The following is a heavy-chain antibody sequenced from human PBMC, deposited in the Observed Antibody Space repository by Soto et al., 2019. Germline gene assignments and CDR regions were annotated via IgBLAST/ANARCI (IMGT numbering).Heavy chain of an antibody. D-gene: IGHD1-26*01. V-gene: IGHV3-23*01. CDR2: ISASGGST. Sequence: VGSLRLSCVASGFSITSFAMSWVRQAPGKGLEWASAISASGGSTYADSVKGRFTISRDNSKNTLYLQMNSLRVEDTAVYYCAKVLSSGSYSGALEYWGQGALVTVSS. J-gene: IGHJ4*02. CDR3: AKVLSSGSYSGALEY. CDR1: GFSITSFA.